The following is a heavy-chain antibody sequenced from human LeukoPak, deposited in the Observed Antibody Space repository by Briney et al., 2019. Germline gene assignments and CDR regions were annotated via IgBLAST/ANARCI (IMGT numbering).Heavy chain of an antibody. Sequence: PSQTLSLTCTVSGGSISSGSYYWSWIRQPPGKGLEWIGRIYTSGSTNYNPSLKSRVTISVDTSKNQFSLKLSSVTAADTAVYHCARGPSPDYYDSSGYYYFDYWGQGTLVTVSS. CDR1: GGSISSGSYY. D-gene: IGHD3-22*01. CDR3: ARGPSPDYYDSSGYYYFDY. J-gene: IGHJ4*02. CDR2: IYTSGST. V-gene: IGHV4-61*02.